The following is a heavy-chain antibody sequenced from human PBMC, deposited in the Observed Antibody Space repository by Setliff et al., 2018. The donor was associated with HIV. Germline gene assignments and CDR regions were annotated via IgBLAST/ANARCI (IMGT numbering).Heavy chain of an antibody. CDR1: GYTFSTYS. CDR2: INPGSGNT. V-gene: IGHV1-3*01. D-gene: IGHD2-15*01. J-gene: IGHJ4*02. Sequence: ASVKVSCKASGYTFSTYSIHWVRQAPGQRLEWMGWINPGSGNTQYSQKLQGRITITRDSSASTVYLGLSSLRFEDTAVYYCARVYCSGGACYSLNSWGQGALVTVSS. CDR3: ARVYCSGGACYSLNS.